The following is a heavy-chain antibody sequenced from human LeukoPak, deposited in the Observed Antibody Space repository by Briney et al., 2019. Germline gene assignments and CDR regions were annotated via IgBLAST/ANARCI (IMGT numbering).Heavy chain of an antibody. Sequence: SETLSLTCAVYGGSFSGYYWSWIRQPPGKGLEWIGEINHSGSTNYNPSLKSRVTISVDTSKNQFSLKLSSVTAADTAVYYCARSGYSYGRRIFYYYCMDVWGKGTTVTVSS. D-gene: IGHD5-18*01. CDR3: ARSGYSYGRRIFYYYCMDV. J-gene: IGHJ6*03. CDR1: GGSFSGYY. V-gene: IGHV4-34*01. CDR2: INHSGST.